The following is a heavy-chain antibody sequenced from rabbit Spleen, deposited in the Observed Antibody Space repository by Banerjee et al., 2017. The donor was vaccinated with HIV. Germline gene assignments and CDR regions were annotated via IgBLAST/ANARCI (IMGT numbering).Heavy chain of an antibody. CDR1: GFSFSDRDV. J-gene: IGHJ4*01. Sequence: QEQLEESGGGLVKPEGSLTLTCKASGFSFSDRDVMCWVRQAPGKGLEWIGYIEPIFGSTNYANWRNGRFTISSHTAQNTLYLQLTGLTAADTAAYFCVRDQAGDAGWNFNLWGQGTLVTVS. V-gene: IGHV1S45*01. CDR2: IEPIFGST. CDR3: VRDQAGDAGWNFNL. D-gene: IGHD4-2*01.